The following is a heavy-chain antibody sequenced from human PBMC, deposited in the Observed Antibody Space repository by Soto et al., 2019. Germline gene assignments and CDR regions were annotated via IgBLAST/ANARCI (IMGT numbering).Heavy chain of an antibody. CDR3: ARDRMTIFGESYYYYGMDV. V-gene: IGHV4-61*08. CDR2: IYYSGST. J-gene: IGHJ6*02. CDR1: GGSISSSGYY. D-gene: IGHD3-3*01. Sequence: PSETLCLTCTVSGGSISSSGYYWGWIRQPPGKGLEWIGYIYYSGSTNYNPSLKSRVTISVDTSKNQFSLKLSSVTAADTAVYYCARDRMTIFGESYYYYGMDVWGQGTTVTVSS.